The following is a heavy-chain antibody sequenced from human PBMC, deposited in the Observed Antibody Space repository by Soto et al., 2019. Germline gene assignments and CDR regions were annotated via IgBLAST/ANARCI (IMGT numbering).Heavy chain of an antibody. CDR1: GGTFSTSS. CDR3: ARGIRGRGYWFDP. CDR2: ILPIFGTA. D-gene: IGHD6-13*01. J-gene: IGHJ5*02. Sequence: QVQLVQSGAEVKKPGSSMKVSCKASGGTFSTSSINWVRQAPGQRPEWMGNILPIFGTADYAQKFQDRVTITADKSTNTAYMELSSLRSDDTAVYYCARGIRGRGYWFDPWGQGTLVIVSS. V-gene: IGHV1-69*14.